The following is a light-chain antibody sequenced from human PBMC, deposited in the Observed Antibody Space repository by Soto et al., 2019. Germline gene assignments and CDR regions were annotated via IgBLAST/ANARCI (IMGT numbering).Light chain of an antibody. Sequence: DIQMTQSPSSLSTSVGDRVTITCRASQGISNYLAWYQQKPGKVPKLLIYAASTLQSGVPSRFSGSGSGTDFTLTISSLHPEDVATYYCQKYNSAPWTVVQGTKVEIK. CDR2: AAS. CDR1: QGISNY. V-gene: IGKV1-27*01. CDR3: QKYNSAPWT. J-gene: IGKJ1*01.